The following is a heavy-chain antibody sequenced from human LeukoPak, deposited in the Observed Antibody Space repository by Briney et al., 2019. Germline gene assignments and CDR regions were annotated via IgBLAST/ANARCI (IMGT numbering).Heavy chain of an antibody. D-gene: IGHD2-2*01. V-gene: IGHV3-30*18. CDR2: IFYDGTIQ. CDR1: GFTFTHYA. J-gene: IGHJ4*02. Sequence: GGSLRLSCAASGFTFTHYAMHWVRQTPGKGLEWVAVIFYDGTIQYYSDSVRGRLIVSRDNPKNTLYLQMNSLRAEDTAVYYCAKARGYCSSTSCRQYFDYWGQGTLVTVSS. CDR3: AKARGYCSSTSCRQYFDY.